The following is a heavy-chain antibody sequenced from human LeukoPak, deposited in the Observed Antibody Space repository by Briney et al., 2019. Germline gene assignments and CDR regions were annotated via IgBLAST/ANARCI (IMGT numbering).Heavy chain of an antibody. CDR3: ARGPSIAVAGTVVFDY. D-gene: IGHD6-19*01. CDR1: GYSISSGYY. CDR2: IYHSGST. J-gene: IGHJ4*02. Sequence: PSETLSLTCTVSGYSISSGYYWGWIRQPPGKGLEWIGSIYHSGSTYYNPSLKSRVTISVDTSKNQFSLKLSSVTAADTAVYYCARGPSIAVAGTVVFDYWGQGTLVTVSS. V-gene: IGHV4-38-2*02.